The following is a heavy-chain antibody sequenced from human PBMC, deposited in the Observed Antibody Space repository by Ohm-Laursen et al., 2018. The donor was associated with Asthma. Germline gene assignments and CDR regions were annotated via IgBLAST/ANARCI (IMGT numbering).Heavy chain of an antibody. V-gene: IGHV3-30-3*01. J-gene: IGHJ4*02. CDR3: ARVYRGYFDY. CDR2: ISYDGSNK. D-gene: IGHD2-2*02. Sequence: SLRLSCTASGFTFSSYAMHWVRQAPGKGLEWVAVISYDGSNKYYADSVKGRFTISRDNSKNTLYLQMNSLRAEDTAVYYCARVYRGYFDYWGQGTLVTVSS. CDR1: GFTFSSYA.